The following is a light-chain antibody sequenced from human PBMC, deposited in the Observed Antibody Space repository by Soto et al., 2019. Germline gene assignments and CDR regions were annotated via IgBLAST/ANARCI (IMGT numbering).Light chain of an antibody. Sequence: DVHLTQSPSSLSASTGDRVTITCRASQSVCEHLQWYQQRPGKAPKLLIYGATGLYSGVPSRFSGSGFGTEFTLTISSLQAEDFATYYCQQSSRTPLTFGGGTKVEFK. J-gene: IGKJ4*01. CDR2: GAT. CDR1: QSVCEH. CDR3: QQSSRTPLT. V-gene: IGKV1-39*01.